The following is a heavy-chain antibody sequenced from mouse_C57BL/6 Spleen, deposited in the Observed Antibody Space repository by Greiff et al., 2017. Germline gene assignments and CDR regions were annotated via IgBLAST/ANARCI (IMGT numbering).Heavy chain of an antibody. CDR2: IYPGSGST. CDR3: ANYYYGREGFAY. J-gene: IGHJ3*01. Sequence: QVHVKQPGAELVKPGASVKMSCKASGYTFTSYWITWVKQRPGQGLEWIGDIYPGSGSTNYNEKFKSKATLTVDTSSSTAYMQLSSLTSEDSAVYYCANYYYGREGFAYWGQGTLVTVSA. CDR1: GYTFTSYW. D-gene: IGHD1-1*01. V-gene: IGHV1-55*01.